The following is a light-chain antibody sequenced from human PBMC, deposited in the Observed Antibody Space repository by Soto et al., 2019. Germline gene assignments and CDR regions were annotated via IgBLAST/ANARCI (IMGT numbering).Light chain of an antibody. CDR3: QSYDGSLSGYV. V-gene: IGLV1-40*01. CDR2: GNS. CDR1: SSNIGAIFD. Sequence: QSVLTQPPSVSGAPGQRVTISCTGSSSNIGAIFDVHWYQQLPGTAPKLLIYGNSNRPSGVPDRFSGSKSGTSASLAITGLQAEDVADYYCQSYDGSLSGYVFGTGTKVTVL. J-gene: IGLJ1*01.